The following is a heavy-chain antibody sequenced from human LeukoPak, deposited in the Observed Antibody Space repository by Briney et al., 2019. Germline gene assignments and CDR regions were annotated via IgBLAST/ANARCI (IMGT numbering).Heavy chain of an antibody. CDR2: INPSAGST. D-gene: IGHD4-17*01. Sequence: GASVKVSCKASGYTFTSYYLHWVRQAPGRGLEWMGIINPSAGSTSYAQKFQGRVTLTRDMSTSTVYMEVSSLRSKDTALYYCARFDYGDFEQFDYWGQGTLVTVSS. CDR1: GYTFTSYY. J-gene: IGHJ4*02. V-gene: IGHV1-46*01. CDR3: ARFDYGDFEQFDY.